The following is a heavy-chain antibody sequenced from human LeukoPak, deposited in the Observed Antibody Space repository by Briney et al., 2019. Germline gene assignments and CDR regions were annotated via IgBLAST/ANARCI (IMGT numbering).Heavy chain of an antibody. V-gene: IGHV3-23*01. CDR2: ISGSGGST. D-gene: IGHD5-12*01. Sequence: GGSLRLSCAASGFTFSSYAMHWVRQAPGKGLEWVSAISGSGGSTYYADSVKGRFTISRDNSKNTLYLQMNSLRAEDTAVYYCAKFLSGRYDYFDYWGQGTLVTVSS. J-gene: IGHJ4*02. CDR3: AKFLSGRYDYFDY. CDR1: GFTFSSYA.